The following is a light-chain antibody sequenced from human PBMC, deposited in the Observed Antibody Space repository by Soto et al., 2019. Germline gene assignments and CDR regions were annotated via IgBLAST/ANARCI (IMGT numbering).Light chain of an antibody. CDR3: SSSTSDSDYV. CDR2: AVS. J-gene: IGLJ2*01. V-gene: IGLV2-14*01. Sequence: QSVLTQPASVSGSPGQSITISCTGASSDVGLYDYVSWYQQHPGKAPQLMIYAVSNRPSGVSNRFSASKSGNTASLFISGLQAEDEADYYCSSSTSDSDYVFG. CDR1: SSDVGLYDY.